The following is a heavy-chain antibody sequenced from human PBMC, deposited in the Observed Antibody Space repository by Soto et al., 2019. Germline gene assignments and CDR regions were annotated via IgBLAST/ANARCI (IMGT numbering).Heavy chain of an antibody. J-gene: IGHJ4*02. D-gene: IGHD4-17*01. V-gene: IGHV1-46*01. CDR1: GYTFTSYY. CDR2: INPSGGST. Sequence: QVQLVQSGAEVKKPGASVKVSCKASGYTFTSYYMHWVRQAPGQGLEWMGIINPSGGSTSYAQKCQGSVTRTRDTSTSTVYMELSSLRSEDTAVYYCARDLYGDYGEGGYWGQGTLVTVSS. CDR3: ARDLYGDYGEGGY.